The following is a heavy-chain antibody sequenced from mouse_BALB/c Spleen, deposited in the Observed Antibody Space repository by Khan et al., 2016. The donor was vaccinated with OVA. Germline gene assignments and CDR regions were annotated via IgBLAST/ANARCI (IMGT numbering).Heavy chain of an antibody. Sequence: DLVKPGASVKLSCKASGYTFTSYWINWIKQRPGQGLEWIGRISPGSGTPYYNEMFKGKATLTVDISSTTAYIQLSSLSSEDSAVYVCARDNYYGISHYAMDYWGQGTSVTVSA. CDR2: ISPGSGTP. CDR3: ARDNYYGISHYAMDY. D-gene: IGHD1-1*01. V-gene: IGHV1S41*01. CDR1: GYTFTSYW. J-gene: IGHJ4*01.